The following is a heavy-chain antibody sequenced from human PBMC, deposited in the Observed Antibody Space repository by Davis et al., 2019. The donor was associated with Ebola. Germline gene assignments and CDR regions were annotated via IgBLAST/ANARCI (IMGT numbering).Heavy chain of an antibody. V-gene: IGHV1-3*01. Sequence: ASVQVSCKASGYTFTSYGISWVRQAPGQGLEWMGWINAGNGNTKYSQKFQGRVIITRDTSASTAYMELSSLRSEDTAVYYCARERNLGVDVWGQGTTVTVSS. J-gene: IGHJ6*02. CDR1: GYTFTSYG. D-gene: IGHD2/OR15-2a*01. CDR3: ARERNLGVDV. CDR2: INAGNGNT.